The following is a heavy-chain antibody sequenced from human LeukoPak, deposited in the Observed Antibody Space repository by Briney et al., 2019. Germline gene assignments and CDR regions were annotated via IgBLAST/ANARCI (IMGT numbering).Heavy chain of an antibody. CDR3: AEDYGTYYYDSSGYCDY. V-gene: IGHV3-30*18. CDR1: GFTFSSYG. D-gene: IGHD3-22*01. J-gene: IGHJ4*02. CDR2: ISYDGSNK. Sequence: PGGSLRLSCAASGFTFSSYGMHWVRQAPGKGLEWVAVISYDGSNKYYADSVKGRFTISRDNSKNTLYLQMNSLRAEDTAVYYCAEDYGTYYYDSSGYCDYWGQGTLVTVSS.